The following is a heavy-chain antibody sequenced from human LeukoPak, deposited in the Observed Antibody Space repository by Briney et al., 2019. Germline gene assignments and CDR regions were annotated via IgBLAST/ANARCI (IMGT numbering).Heavy chain of an antibody. J-gene: IGHJ6*02. CDR2: ISSNGGST. V-gene: IGHV3-64*01. Sequence: PGGSLRLSCAASGFTFSSYAMHWVRQAPGKGLEYVSAISSNGGSTYYANSVKGRFTISRDNSKNTLYLQMGSLRAEDMAVYYCARAGPYDFWSGYRLYYNYYGMDVWGQGTTVTVSS. CDR3: ARAGPYDFWSGYRLYYNYYGMDV. D-gene: IGHD3-3*01. CDR1: GFTFSSYA.